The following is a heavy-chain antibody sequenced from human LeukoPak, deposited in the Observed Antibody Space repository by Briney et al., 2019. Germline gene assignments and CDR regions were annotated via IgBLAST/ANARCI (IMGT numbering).Heavy chain of an antibody. CDR1: AFTFNTYW. D-gene: IGHD1-26*01. CDR2: INGDESST. CDR3: ARAGGWGARLAFDI. V-gene: IGHV3-74*01. Sequence: GGSLRLSCAASAFTFNTYWMHWVRPVPGRGLEWVSRINGDESSTNYADSVKGRFTISRDNAKNSLYLQMNSLRAEDTAVYYCARAGGWGARLAFDIWGQGTMVTVSS. J-gene: IGHJ3*02.